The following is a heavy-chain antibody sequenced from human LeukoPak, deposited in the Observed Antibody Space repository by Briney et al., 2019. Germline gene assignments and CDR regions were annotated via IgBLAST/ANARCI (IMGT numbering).Heavy chain of an antibody. CDR1: GYTFTSYY. D-gene: IGHD1-1*01. CDR2: INPSGGST. J-gene: IGHJ4*02. Sequence: ASVKVSCKASGYTFTSYYMHWVRQAPGQELEWMGIINPSGGSTSYAQKFQGRVTMTRDTSTSTVYMELSSLRAEDTAVYYCAKVAAGTTYDYWGQGTLVTVSS. CDR3: AKVAAGTTYDY. V-gene: IGHV1-46*01.